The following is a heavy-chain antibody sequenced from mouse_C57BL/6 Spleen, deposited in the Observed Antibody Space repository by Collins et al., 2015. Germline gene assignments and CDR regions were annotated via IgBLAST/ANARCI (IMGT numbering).Heavy chain of an antibody. V-gene: IGHV2-9-1*01. CDR1: GFSLTSYA. D-gene: IGHD4-1*01. J-gene: IGHJ4*01. CDR2: IWTSGGT. Sequence: QVQLKESGPGLVAPSQSLSITCTVSGFSLTSYAISWVRQPPGKGLEWLGVIWTSGGTNYNSALKSRLSISKDNSKSQVFLKMNSLQTDDTARYYCARNKWDDAMDYWGQGTSVTVSS. CDR3: ARNKWDDAMDY.